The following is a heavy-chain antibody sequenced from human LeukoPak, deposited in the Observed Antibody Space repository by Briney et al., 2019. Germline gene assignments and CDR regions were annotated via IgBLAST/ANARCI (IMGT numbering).Heavy chain of an antibody. V-gene: IGHV3-7*01. D-gene: IGHD3-22*01. Sequence: GGSLRLSCVASGFIFSSYWMSWVRQAPGKGLEWVANIKQDGSEEYYVDSVKGRFTISRDNAKNSLYLQMNSLRAEDTAVFYCARDKLLITMIVPYFDYWGQGTLVTVSS. CDR2: IKQDGSEE. CDR3: ARDKLLITMIVPYFDY. J-gene: IGHJ4*02. CDR1: GFIFSSYW.